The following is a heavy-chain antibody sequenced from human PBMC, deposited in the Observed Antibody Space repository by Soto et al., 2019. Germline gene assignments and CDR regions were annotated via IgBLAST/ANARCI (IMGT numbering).Heavy chain of an antibody. CDR1: GFTFSLSA. Sequence: EVQLLESGGGFVQPGGSLRLSCAASGFTFSLSAMSWVRQAPGRGLDWVSSLSGGGSTTDYADSVKGRFTISRDNSKNTVHLQMNSLRAEDTAVYYCAKGPEYDIMTGCDYWGRGALGTVAS. J-gene: IGHJ4*02. D-gene: IGHD3-9*01. CDR2: LSGGGSTT. V-gene: IGHV3-23*01. CDR3: AKGPEYDIMTGCDY.